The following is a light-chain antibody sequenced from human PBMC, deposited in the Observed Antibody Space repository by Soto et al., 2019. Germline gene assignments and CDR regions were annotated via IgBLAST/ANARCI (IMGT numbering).Light chain of an antibody. V-gene: IGLV2-14*01. CDR2: EVS. CDR1: SSDVGGYNY. J-gene: IGLJ3*02. Sequence: QSALTQPASVSGSPGQSITISCTGTSSDVGGYNYVSWYQQYPGKVPKLLIYEVSNRPSGVSNRFSGSKSGNTASLTISRRRAEDEADYYCSSDTSTSSLGVFGGGTKLTVL. CDR3: SSDTSTSSLGV.